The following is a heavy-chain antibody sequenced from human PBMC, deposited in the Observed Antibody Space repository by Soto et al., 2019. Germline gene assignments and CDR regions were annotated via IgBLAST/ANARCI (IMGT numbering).Heavy chain of an antibody. CDR1: GGSTVTGSYY. D-gene: IGHD1-1*01. CDR3: ARLPQEYNYYGMDV. CDR2: IYYSGNT. Sequence: SETLSLTCTVSGGSTVTGSYYWGWIRQPPGKGLEWLGHIYYSGNTYYPPSLKSRVTISVDTSKNQFSLRLSSVTAADTAVYYCARLPQEYNYYGMDVWGQGTTVTVSS. J-gene: IGHJ6*02. V-gene: IGHV4-39*01.